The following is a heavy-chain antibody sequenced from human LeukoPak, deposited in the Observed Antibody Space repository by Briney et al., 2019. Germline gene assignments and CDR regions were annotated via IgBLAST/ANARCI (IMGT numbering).Heavy chain of an antibody. V-gene: IGHV3-64D*06. D-gene: IGHD6-19*01. Sequence: GGPLRLSCSASGFTFSRYAMHWVRQAPGKGLEYVSAISSNGGSTYYADSVKGRFTISRDNSKNTLYLQMSSLRAEDTAVYYCVKDIEAVAGTWWFDPWGQGTLVTVPS. CDR2: ISSNGGST. J-gene: IGHJ5*02. CDR1: GFTFSRYA. CDR3: VKDIEAVAGTWWFDP.